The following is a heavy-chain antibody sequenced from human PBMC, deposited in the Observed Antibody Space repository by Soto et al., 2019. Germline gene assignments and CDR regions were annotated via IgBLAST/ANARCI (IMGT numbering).Heavy chain of an antibody. V-gene: IGHV3-23*01. J-gene: IGHJ4*02. CDR2: ISGSGGST. Sequence: LRLSCAASGFTFSSYAMSWVRQAPGKGLEWVSAISGSGGSTYYADSVKGRFTISRDNSKNTLYLQMNSLRAEDTAVYYCAKDRLRYFDWFPNTPPPPDYWGQGTLVTVSS. CDR3: AKDRLRYFDWFPNTPPPPDY. CDR1: GFTFSSYA. D-gene: IGHD3-9*01.